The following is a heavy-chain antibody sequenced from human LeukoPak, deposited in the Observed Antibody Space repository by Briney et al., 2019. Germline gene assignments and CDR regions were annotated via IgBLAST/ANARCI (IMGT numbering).Heavy chain of an antibody. J-gene: IGHJ6*03. V-gene: IGHV3-66*02. CDR1: GFTVSSNY. D-gene: IGHD6-13*01. Sequence: GGSLRLSCAASGFTVSSNYMSWVRQAPGKGLEWVSVIYSGGSTYYADSVKGRFTISRDNSKNTLYLQMNSLRAKDTAVYYCARDSRGAAGTGDYYYYMDVWGKGTTVTVSS. CDR2: IYSGGST. CDR3: ARDSRGAAGTGDYYYYMDV.